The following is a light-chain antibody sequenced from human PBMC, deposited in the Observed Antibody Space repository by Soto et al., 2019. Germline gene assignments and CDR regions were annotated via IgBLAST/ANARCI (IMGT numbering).Light chain of an antibody. J-gene: IGKJ1*01. CDR1: QSVSSNY. V-gene: IGKV3-20*01. CDR2: DVS. CDR3: QQYGSSPS. Sequence: EIALTQYPGTLSLSPGERATLSCRSSQSVSSNYLAWYQQKPDQAPRLVIYDVSGRATGIPDRCSGSGSGTDFTLTISRLEPEDFAGYYWQQYGSSPSFGQGTKVEIK.